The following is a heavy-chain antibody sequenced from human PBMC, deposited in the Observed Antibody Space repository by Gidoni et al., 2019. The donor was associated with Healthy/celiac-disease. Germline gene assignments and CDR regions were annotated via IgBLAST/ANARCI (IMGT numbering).Heavy chain of an antibody. J-gene: IGHJ6*02. Sequence: EVQLVESGGGLVKPGGSLRLSCAASGFTFSNAWMNWVRQAPGKGLEWVGRIKSKTDGGKTDYAAPVKGRFTISRDDSKNTLYLQMNSLKTEDTAVYYCTTALTGYYYGMDVWGQGTTVTVSS. CDR2: IKSKTDGGKT. D-gene: IGHD3-16*01. CDR1: GFTFSNAW. CDR3: TTALTGYYYGMDV. V-gene: IGHV3-15*07.